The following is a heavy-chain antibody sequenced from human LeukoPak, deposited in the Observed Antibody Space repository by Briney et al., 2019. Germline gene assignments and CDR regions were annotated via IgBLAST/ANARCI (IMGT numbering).Heavy chain of an antibody. D-gene: IGHD1-26*01. CDR1: GFTFSSYG. Sequence: GGSLRLSCAASGFTFSSYGMHWVRQAPGKGLEWVAVIWYDGSNKYYADSVKGRFTISRDNSKNTLYLQMNSLRAEDTAVYYCARDRGIVGATFLCDHWGQGTLVTVSS. CDR2: IWYDGSNK. V-gene: IGHV3-33*01. CDR3: ARDRGIVGATFLCDH. J-gene: IGHJ4*02.